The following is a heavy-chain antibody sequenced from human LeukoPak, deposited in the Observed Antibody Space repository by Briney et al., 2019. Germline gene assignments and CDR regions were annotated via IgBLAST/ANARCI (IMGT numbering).Heavy chain of an antibody. Sequence: ASVKVSCKPSGYTFTDYYLHWVRQAPGQGLEWMGWINPNSGGTNYAQRFQGRVTMTRDTSISTVYMELSGLRSDDTAVYYCARERITTMDFQHWGQGTLVTVSS. J-gene: IGHJ1*01. CDR1: GYTFTDYY. CDR2: INPNSGGT. D-gene: IGHD1-20*01. V-gene: IGHV1-2*02. CDR3: ARERITTMDFQH.